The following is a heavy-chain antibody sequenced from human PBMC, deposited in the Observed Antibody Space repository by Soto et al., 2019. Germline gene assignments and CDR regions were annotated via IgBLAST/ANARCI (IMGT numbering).Heavy chain of an antibody. Sequence: GASVKVSCKTSGYTFIGYDLNWVRQAPGQGLEWMGWMNPNNGNTGYAQKFQGRVTMTRDTSISTAYMELSSLRYEDMAVYYCARAKMVLTHNDYWGQGTQVTVSS. D-gene: IGHD3-22*01. CDR3: ARAKMVLTHNDY. CDR1: GYTFIGYD. J-gene: IGHJ4*02. CDR2: MNPNNGNT. V-gene: IGHV1-8*01.